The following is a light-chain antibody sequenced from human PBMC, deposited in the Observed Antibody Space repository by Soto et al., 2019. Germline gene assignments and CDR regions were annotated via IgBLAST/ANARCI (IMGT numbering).Light chain of an antibody. CDR1: QSISIW. V-gene: IGKV1-5*03. J-gene: IGKJ4*01. CDR2: KAS. Sequence: DIQMTQSPSTLSASVGDRVTITCRASQSISIWLAWYQQKPGKAPKLLIYKASSLESGVPSRFSGSGSGTEFTLTISSLQPDDFVTYYCQHYNNYPLTFGGGTKVDIK. CDR3: QHYNNYPLT.